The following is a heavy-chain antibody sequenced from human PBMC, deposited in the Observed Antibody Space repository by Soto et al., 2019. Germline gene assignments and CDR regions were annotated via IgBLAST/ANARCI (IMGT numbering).Heavy chain of an antibody. CDR1: GVSISSGNHY. CDR2: ISYSGST. J-gene: IGHJ5*02. Sequence: QVQLQESGPGLVKPSQTLSLTCTVSGVSISSGNHYWSWLRQTPGKGLEWIAYISYSGSTYYNPSLKSRLAISVDTFKNQFSLRLSSLTAADTAVYYCAREVAARPNWFDPWGQGTLVTVSS. V-gene: IGHV4-30-4*01. D-gene: IGHD6-6*01. CDR3: AREVAARPNWFDP.